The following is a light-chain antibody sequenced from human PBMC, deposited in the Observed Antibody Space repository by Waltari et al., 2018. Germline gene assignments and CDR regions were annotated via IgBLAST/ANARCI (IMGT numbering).Light chain of an antibody. J-gene: IGKJ5*01. CDR1: KSVSGNY. Sequence: VLTQSSGTLSLSPGERVTLSCRASKSVSGNYLAWYQQQPGQSPRLLIYETSTRATGVPDRFRGSGSGTEFTLTIDRLEPEDFAVYFCQQYSASPHVTFGQGTRLEIK. V-gene: IGKV3-20*01. CDR3: QQYSASPHVT. CDR2: ETS.